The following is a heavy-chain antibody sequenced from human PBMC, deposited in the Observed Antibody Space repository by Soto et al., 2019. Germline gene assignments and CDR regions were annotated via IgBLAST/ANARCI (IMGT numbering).Heavy chain of an antibody. CDR2: IFPGDSDT. J-gene: IGHJ6*02. V-gene: IGHV5-51*01. D-gene: IGHD3-16*01. Sequence: GESLKISCKGSGYTFTTYWIGWVRQMPGKGLDWMGIIFPGDSDTRYNPPFQGQVTISVDKSISTAYLQWSSPKASDTAIYYCATLGEVPGVARFQNGLDVCGQGTTVTVSS. CDR1: GYTFTTYW. CDR3: ATLGEVPGVARFQNGLDV.